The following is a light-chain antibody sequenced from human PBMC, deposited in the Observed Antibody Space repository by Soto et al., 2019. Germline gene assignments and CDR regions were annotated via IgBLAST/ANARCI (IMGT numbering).Light chain of an antibody. J-gene: IGLJ1*01. CDR2: EVS. V-gene: IGLV2-14*01. CDR1: SSDIGPYDY. Sequence: QSALTQPASVSGSPGQSITISCSGASSDIGPYDYVSWYQHHPGRAPTLLIYEVSNRPSGVSYRFSGSKSGNTASLTISWLQAEDEGDYYCTTFAPGRIYVFGSGTKLTVL. CDR3: TTFAPGRIYV.